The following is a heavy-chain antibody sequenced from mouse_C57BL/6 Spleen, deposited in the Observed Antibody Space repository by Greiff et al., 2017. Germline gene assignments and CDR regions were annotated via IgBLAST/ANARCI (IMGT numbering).Heavy chain of an antibody. CDR3: ARARDSSGYLDAMDY. CDR2: IDPNSGGT. V-gene: IGHV1-72*01. CDR1: GYTFTSYW. J-gene: IGHJ4*01. D-gene: IGHD3-2*02. Sequence: QVQLQQPGAELVKPGASVKLSCKASGYTFTSYWMHWVKQRPGRGLEWIGRIDPNSGGTKYNEKFKSKATLTVDKPSSTAYMQLSSLTSENSSVYNGARARDSSGYLDAMDYWGQGTSVTVSS.